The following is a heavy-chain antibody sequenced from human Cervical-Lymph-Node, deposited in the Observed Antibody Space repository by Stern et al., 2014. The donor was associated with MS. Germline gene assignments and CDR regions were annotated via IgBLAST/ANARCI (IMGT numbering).Heavy chain of an antibody. CDR1: GGTFLNYA. V-gene: IGHV1-69*06. CDR3: AGPRYNF. CDR2: IDPIFGTT. Sequence: QVHLVQSGAEVKKPGSSVEVSCKASGGTFLNYAITGLRQAHGQGLEWMGYIDPIFGTTNHAQKFRGRVTITADRSTSTAYMEMSSLRSEDTAVYYCAGPRYNFWGQGTLVVVSS. D-gene: IGHD3-9*01. J-gene: IGHJ4*02.